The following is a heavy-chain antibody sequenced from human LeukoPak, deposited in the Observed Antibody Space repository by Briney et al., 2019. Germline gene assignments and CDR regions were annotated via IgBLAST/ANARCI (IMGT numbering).Heavy chain of an antibody. CDR3: ARAAIWFGELGGVVYFDY. V-gene: IGHV4-4*07. D-gene: IGHD3-10*01. CDR1: GGSISSYY. CDR2: IYASGST. J-gene: IGHJ4*02. Sequence: SETLSLTCTVSGGSISSYYWSWIRQPAGKGLEWIGRIYASGSTNYNPSLKSRVTMSVDTSKNQFSLKLSSVTAADTAVYYCARAAIWFGELGGVVYFDYWGQGTLVTVSS.